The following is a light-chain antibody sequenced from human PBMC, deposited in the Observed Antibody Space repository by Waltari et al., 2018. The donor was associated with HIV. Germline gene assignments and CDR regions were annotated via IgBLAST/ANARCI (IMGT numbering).Light chain of an antibody. CDR3: AAWDDSLNGYWV. CDR1: SYNIGDNP. V-gene: IGLV1-44*01. J-gene: IGLJ3*02. CDR2: DTR. Sequence: QSVLTQPPSVSGTPGPRVTISCSGTSYNIGDNPVNWYQQLPGTAPELPIYDTRQRPSGVPARFSGSRSGTSASLAISGLQSEDEADYYCAAWDDSLNGYWVFGGGTTLTVL.